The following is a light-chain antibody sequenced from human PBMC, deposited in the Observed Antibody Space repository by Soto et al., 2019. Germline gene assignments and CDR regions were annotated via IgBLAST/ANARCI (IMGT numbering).Light chain of an antibody. J-gene: IGLJ2*01. CDR2: EGS. CDR1: SSDVGSYNL. V-gene: IGLV2-23*01. Sequence: QSALTQPASVSGSPGQSITISCTGTSSDVGSYNLVSWYQQHPDKAPKLMIYEGSKRPSGVSNRFSGSKSGNTASLTISGLQAEDEADYYCYSYAGSSTVVVFGGGTKVTVL. CDR3: YSYAGSSTVVV.